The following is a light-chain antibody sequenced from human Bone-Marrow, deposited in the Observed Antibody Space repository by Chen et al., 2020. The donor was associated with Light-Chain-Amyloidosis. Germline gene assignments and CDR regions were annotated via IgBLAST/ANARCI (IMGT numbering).Light chain of an antibody. V-gene: IGLV3-21*02. CDR3: QVWDRSSDRPV. Sequence: SYVLTQPSSVSVAPGQTATIACGGNNIGSTSVHWYQQPPGQAPLLVVYYDSDRPSGIPERLSGSNSGNTATLTISRVEAGDEAGYYCQVWDRSSDRPVFGGGTKLTVL. J-gene: IGLJ3*02. CDR2: YDS. CDR1: NIGSTS.